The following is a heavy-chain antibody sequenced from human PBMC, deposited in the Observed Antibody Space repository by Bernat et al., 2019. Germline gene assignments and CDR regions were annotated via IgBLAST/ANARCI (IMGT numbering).Heavy chain of an antibody. J-gene: IGHJ2*01. CDR2: IYHDASNK. V-gene: IGHV3-33*01. Sequence: QVQLVESGGGVVQPGRSLRLSCAASGFTFSSYGMHWVRQAPGKGLEWVAVIYHDASNKYYSDFVKGRFTISRDDSKNTLYLQMNSLRPEDTAVYSCARDINSLIEGYFDLWGPGTLVTVSS. CDR1: GFTFSSYG. CDR3: ARDINSLIEGYFDL. D-gene: IGHD2/OR15-2a*01.